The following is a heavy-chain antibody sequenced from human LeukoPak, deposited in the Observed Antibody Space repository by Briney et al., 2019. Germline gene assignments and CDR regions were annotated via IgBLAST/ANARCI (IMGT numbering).Heavy chain of an antibody. CDR3: ARGVTGFGY. J-gene: IGHJ4*02. V-gene: IGHV3-7*01. CDR2: IKQDGSEK. D-gene: IGHD3-16*01. CDR1: GFTVSSNY. Sequence: PGGSLRLSCAASGFTVSSNYMSWVRQAPGKGLEWVANIKQDGSEKYYVDSVKGRFTISRDNAKNSLYLQMNSLRAEDTAVYYCARGVTGFGYWGQGTLVTVSS.